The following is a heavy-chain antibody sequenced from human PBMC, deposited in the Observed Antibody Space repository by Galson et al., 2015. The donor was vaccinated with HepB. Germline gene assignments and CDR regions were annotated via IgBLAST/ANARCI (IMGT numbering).Heavy chain of an antibody. CDR2: ISGSGGST. V-gene: IGHV3-23*01. CDR3: AKQRGDCSTPCFWYYGMDV. CDR1: GFTFSSYT. Sequence: SLRLSCAASGFTFSSYTMSWVRQAPGKGLEWVSVISGSGGSTDHADSVKGRFTISRDNSKNSLYLRMNSLRAEDTAVYYCAKQRGDCSTPCFWYYGMDVWGQGTTVTVSS. D-gene: IGHD2-21*02. J-gene: IGHJ6*02.